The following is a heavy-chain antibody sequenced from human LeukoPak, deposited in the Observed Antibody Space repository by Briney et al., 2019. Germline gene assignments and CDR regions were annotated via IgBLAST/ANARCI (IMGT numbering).Heavy chain of an antibody. J-gene: IGHJ3*02. V-gene: IGHV1-69*01. CDR3: ARPVGSKDAFDI. CDR2: IIPIFGTA. D-gene: IGHD1-26*01. Sequence: SVRVSCKASGGTFSSYAISWVRQAPGQGLEWMGGIIPIFGTANYAQKSQGRVTITADESTSTAYMELSSLRSEDTAVYYCARPVGSKDAFDIWGQGTMVTVSS. CDR1: GGTFSSYA.